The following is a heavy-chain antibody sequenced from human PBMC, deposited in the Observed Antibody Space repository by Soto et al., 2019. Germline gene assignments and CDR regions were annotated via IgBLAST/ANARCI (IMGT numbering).Heavy chain of an antibody. CDR3: ARGLGSSSWSWSDYYGMDV. CDR1: GFPFSSYS. D-gene: IGHD6-13*01. CDR2: ISSSSSYI. Sequence: GGSLRLSCAASGFPFSSYSMNWVRQAPGKGLEWVSSISSSSSYIYYADSVKGRFTISRDNAKNSLYLQMNSLRAEDMAVYYCARGLGSSSWSWSDYYGMDVWGQGTTVTVSS. V-gene: IGHV3-21*01. J-gene: IGHJ6*02.